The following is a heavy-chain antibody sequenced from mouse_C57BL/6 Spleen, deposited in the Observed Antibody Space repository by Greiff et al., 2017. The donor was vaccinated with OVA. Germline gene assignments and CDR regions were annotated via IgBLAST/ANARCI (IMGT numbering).Heavy chain of an antibody. J-gene: IGHJ3*01. CDR1: GYSITSGYY. V-gene: IGHV3-6*01. D-gene: IGHD2-3*01. CDR3: ARDRDYDGYYPFAY. CDR2: ISYDGSN. Sequence: ESGPGLVKPSQSLSLTCSVTGYSITSGYYWNWIRQFPGNKLEWMGYISYDGSNNYNPSLKNRISITRDTSKNQFFLKLNSVTTEDTATYYCARDRDYDGYYPFAYWGQGTLVTVSA.